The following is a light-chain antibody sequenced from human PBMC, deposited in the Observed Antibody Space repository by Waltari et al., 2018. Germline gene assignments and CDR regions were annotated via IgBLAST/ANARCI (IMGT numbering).Light chain of an antibody. CDR1: SSDVGSYAT. CDR2: DVN. Sequence: QSALTQPSSVSGSPGQSVTISCTGTSSDVGSYATVSWYQQHPGKAPKVMIYDVNKRPSGVPDRFSGSKSGNTASLTISGLQAEDEAEYYCCSYGGSYYVLGTGTEVTVL. CDR3: CSYGGSYYV. J-gene: IGLJ1*01. V-gene: IGLV2-11*01.